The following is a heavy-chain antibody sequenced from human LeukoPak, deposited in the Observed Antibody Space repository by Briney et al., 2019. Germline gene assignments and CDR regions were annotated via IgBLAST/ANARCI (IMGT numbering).Heavy chain of an antibody. CDR3: ARDQSGRLRYGMDV. CDR2: IYYSGST. V-gene: IGHV4-59*01. CDR1: GGSISSYY. J-gene: IGHJ6*02. Sequence: SETLSLTCTVSGGSISSYYWSWIRQPPVKGLEWIGYIYYSGSTNYNPSLKSRVTISVDTSKNQFSLKLSSVTAADTAVYYCARDQSGRLRYGMDVWGQGTTVTVSS. D-gene: IGHD3-3*01.